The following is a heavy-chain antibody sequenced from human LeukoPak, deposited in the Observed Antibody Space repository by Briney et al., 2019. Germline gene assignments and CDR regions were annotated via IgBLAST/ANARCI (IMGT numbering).Heavy chain of an antibody. J-gene: IGHJ5*02. CDR1: GYXFTSYG. Sequence: ASVKVSCKASGYXFTSYGISWVRQAPGQGLEWMGWISAYNGNTNYAQKLQGRVTMTTDTSTSTAYMELRSLRSDDTAVYYCARGLARKGGIAAVWVWFDPWGQGTLVTVSS. CDR3: ARGLARKGGIAAVWVWFDP. CDR2: ISAYNGNT. V-gene: IGHV1-18*01. D-gene: IGHD6-13*01.